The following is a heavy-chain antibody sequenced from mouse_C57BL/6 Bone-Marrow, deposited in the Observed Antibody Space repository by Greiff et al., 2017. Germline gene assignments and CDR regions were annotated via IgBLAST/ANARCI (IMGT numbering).Heavy chain of an antibody. CDR2: IWRGGST. D-gene: IGHD2-1*01. CDR1: GFSLTSYG. V-gene: IGHV2-5*01. J-gene: IGHJ1*03. Sequence: QVQLKQSGPGLVQPSQSLSITCTVSGFSLTSYGVHWVRQSPGKGLEWLGVIWRGGSTDYTAAFMTRLSLPKDTSKNHVFFKMNSLQADDTAIYYCANYGNSWYFDVWGTGTTVTVSS. CDR3: ANYGNSWYFDV.